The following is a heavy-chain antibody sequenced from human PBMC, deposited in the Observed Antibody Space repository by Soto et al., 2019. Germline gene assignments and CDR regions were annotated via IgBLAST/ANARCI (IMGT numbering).Heavy chain of an antibody. CDR1: GGSISSGGYY. D-gene: IGHD3-16*01. CDR3: ARGGGDGYTYNWFDP. CDR2: IYYSGST. J-gene: IGHJ5*02. Sequence: QVQLQESGPGLVKPSQTLSLTCTVSGGSISSGGYYWSWIRQHPGKGLEWIGYIYYSGSTYYNPSLKSRVTRSVATSKDQVSLKLSSVTAADTAVYYGARGGGDGYTYNWFDPWGQGTLVTVSS. V-gene: IGHV4-31*03.